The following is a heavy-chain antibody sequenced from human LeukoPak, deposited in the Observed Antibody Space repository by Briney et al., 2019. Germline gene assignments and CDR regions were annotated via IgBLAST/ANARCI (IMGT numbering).Heavy chain of an antibody. D-gene: IGHD2-2*01. Sequence: SETLSLTCTVSGGSISSYYWSWIRQPPGKGLEWIGYIYYSGSTNYNPSLKSRVTISVDTSKNQFSLKLSSVTAADTAVYYCARDQLGYCSSTSCYDYYYMDVWGKGTTVTVSS. J-gene: IGHJ6*03. CDR2: IYYSGST. CDR3: ARDQLGYCSSTSCYDYYYMDV. V-gene: IGHV4-59*01. CDR1: GGSISSYY.